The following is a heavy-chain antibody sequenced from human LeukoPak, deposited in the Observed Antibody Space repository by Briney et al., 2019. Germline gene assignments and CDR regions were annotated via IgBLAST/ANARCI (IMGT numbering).Heavy chain of an antibody. Sequence: PSETLSLTCTVSGGSISNYYWSWIRQPPGKGLEWIGYVFQSGNTNYNPSLKSRVTISVDTSKNHFSLNLSSMSAADTAVYYCARERYYYDSSGYYGYFDYWGQGTLVTVSS. CDR1: GGSISNYY. J-gene: IGHJ4*02. V-gene: IGHV4-59*01. D-gene: IGHD3-22*01. CDR2: VFQSGNT. CDR3: ARERYYYDSSGYYGYFDY.